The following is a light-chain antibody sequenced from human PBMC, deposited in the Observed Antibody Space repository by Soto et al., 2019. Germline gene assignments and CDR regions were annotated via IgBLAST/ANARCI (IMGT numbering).Light chain of an antibody. J-gene: IGKJ1*01. CDR3: QQYNTHSGT. V-gene: IGKV1-5*01. CDR2: DVS. Sequence: DIQMTQSPSTLSASVGDRVTITCRASQSISGWLAWYQQKPGKAPKFLIYDVSNLESGVPLRFSGSGSGTEFTLTISSLQPDDFATYYCQQYNTHSGTFGQGTKVDIK. CDR1: QSISGW.